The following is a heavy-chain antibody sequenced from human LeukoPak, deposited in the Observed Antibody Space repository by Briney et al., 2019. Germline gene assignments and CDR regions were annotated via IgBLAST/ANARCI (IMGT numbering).Heavy chain of an antibody. CDR2: INLDGSQK. CDR3: ARKRPNYFDY. Sequence: GGSLRLSCAASGFTFNTYGMHWVRQAPGKGPEWVANINLDGSQKYYVDSVKGRFTISRDNAENSLYLQMNSLRAEDTALYYCARKRPNYFDYWGQGTLVTVSS. J-gene: IGHJ4*02. CDR1: GFTFNTYG. V-gene: IGHV3-7*01.